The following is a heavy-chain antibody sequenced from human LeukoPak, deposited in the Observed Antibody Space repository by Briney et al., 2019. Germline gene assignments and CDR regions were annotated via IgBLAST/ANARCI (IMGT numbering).Heavy chain of an antibody. D-gene: IGHD2-2*02. V-gene: IGHV3-15*01. CDR3: AKDHWVCSSTSCYNLFDY. CDR2: IKSKTDGGTT. J-gene: IGHJ4*02. CDR1: GFTFSNAW. Sequence: GGSLRLPCAASGFTFSNAWMSWVRQAPGKGLEWVGRIKSKTDGGTTDYAAPVKGRFTISRDDSKNTLYLQMNSLRAEDTAVYYCAKDHWVCSSTSCYNLFDYWGQGTLVTVSS.